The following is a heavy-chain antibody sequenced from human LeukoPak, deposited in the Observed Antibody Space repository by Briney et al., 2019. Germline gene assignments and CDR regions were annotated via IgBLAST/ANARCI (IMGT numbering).Heavy chain of an antibody. CDR3: AKVRWDNSGWYYLDS. CDR1: GFTFSSYA. J-gene: IGHJ4*02. V-gene: IGHV3-23*01. D-gene: IGHD6-19*01. CDR2: ISGSGGST. Sequence: QPGGSLRLSCAASGFTFSSYAMSWVRQAPGKGLEWVSAISGSGGSTYYADSVKGRFTISRDNSKSTLYLQMNSLRTEDTAVYYCAKVRWDNSGWYYLDSWGQGTLVTVSS.